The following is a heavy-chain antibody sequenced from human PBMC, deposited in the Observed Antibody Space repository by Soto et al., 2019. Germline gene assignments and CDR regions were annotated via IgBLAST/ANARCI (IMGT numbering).Heavy chain of an antibody. CDR1: GGSISSSSYY. V-gene: IGHV4-39*01. CDR2: IYYSGST. J-gene: IGHJ4*02. CDR3: ARHERKRSIAARPGEGDY. Sequence: SETLSLTCTVSGGSISSSSYYWGWIRQPPGKGLEWIGSIYYSGSTYYNPSLKSRVTISVDTSKNQFSLKLSSVTAADTAVYYCARHERKRSIAARPGEGDYWGQGTLVTVSS. D-gene: IGHD6-6*01.